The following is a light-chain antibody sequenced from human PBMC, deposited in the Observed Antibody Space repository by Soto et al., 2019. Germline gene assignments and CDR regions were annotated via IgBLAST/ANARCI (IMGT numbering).Light chain of an antibody. V-gene: IGLV1-40*01. CDR2: GNI. J-gene: IGLJ2*01. CDR1: SSNIGAGYD. Sequence: QAVVTQPPSVSGAPGQRVTISCTGSSSNIGAGYDVHWYQQLPGTAPKLLIYGNINRPSGVPDRFSGSKSGTSASLAITGLQAEDEADYYCQSYDSGLSGVVFGGGTKLTVL. CDR3: QSYDSGLSGVV.